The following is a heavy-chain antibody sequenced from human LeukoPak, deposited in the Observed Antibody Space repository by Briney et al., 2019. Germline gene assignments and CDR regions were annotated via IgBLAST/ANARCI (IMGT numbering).Heavy chain of an antibody. Sequence: ASVKVSCKASGYIFTSYYMYWVRQAPGQGLEWMGWINTNTGNPTYAQGFTGRFVFSLDTSVSTAYLQISSLKAEDTAVYYCARVVDYYDSSGPRGWDAFDIWGQGTMVTVSS. V-gene: IGHV7-4-1*02. CDR3: ARVVDYYDSSGPRGWDAFDI. J-gene: IGHJ3*02. D-gene: IGHD3-22*01. CDR2: INTNTGNP. CDR1: GYIFTSYY.